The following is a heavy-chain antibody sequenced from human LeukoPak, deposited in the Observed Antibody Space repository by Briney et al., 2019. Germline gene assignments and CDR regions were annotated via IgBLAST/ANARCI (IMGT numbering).Heavy chain of an antibody. J-gene: IGHJ4*02. V-gene: IGHV3-48*01. CDR2: ISSSGSTI. CDR1: GSTFSSYS. CDR3: ARDLGIPLNVDY. D-gene: IGHD1-14*01. Sequence: GGSLRLSCAASGSTFSSYSMNWVRQAPGKGLEWVSHISSSGSTIYYADSVKGRFTISRDNAKNSLYLKMNSLRAEDTAVYYCARDLGIPLNVDYWGQGTLVTVSS.